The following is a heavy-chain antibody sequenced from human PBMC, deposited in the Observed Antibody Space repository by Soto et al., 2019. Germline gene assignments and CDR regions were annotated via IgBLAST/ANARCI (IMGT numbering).Heavy chain of an antibody. Sequence: SVKVSCKASGGTFSSYAISWVRQAPGQGLEWMGGIIPIFGTANYAQKFQGRVTITADESTSTAYMELSSLRSEDTAVYYCARVGYYDSSGYFDYWGQGTLVTVSS. CDR3: ARVGYYDSSGYFDY. CDR2: IIPIFGTA. CDR1: GGTFSSYA. J-gene: IGHJ4*02. D-gene: IGHD3-22*01. V-gene: IGHV1-69*13.